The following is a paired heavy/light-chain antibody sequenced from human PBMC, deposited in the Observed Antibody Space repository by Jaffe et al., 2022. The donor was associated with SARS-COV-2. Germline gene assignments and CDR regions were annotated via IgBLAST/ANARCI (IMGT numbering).Heavy chain of an antibody. CDR3: TTVKTTWGY. CDR1: GFTFSDAW. CDR2: IKSNDDGGTT. Sequence: EVHLVESGGGLLKPGGSLRLSCAASGFTFSDAWMSWVRQAPGKGLEWIGRIKSNDDGGTTDYAAPVKGRFTISRDDSKNTLYLEMNSLKTEDTAVYYCTTVKTTWGYWGQGTLVTVSS. V-gene: IGHV3-15*01. J-gene: IGHJ4*02. D-gene: IGHD3-16*01.
Light chain of an antibody. J-gene: IGLJ2*01. CDR3: GTWDSSLSAVV. CDR1: SSNIGNNY. V-gene: IGLV1-51*01. CDR2: ENN. Sequence: QSVLTQPPSVSAAPGQKVTISCSGSSSNIGNNYVSWYQQLPGTAPKLLIYENNGRPSGIPDRFSGSKSGTSATLGITGLQTGDEADYYCGTWDSSLSAVVFGGGTKLTVL.